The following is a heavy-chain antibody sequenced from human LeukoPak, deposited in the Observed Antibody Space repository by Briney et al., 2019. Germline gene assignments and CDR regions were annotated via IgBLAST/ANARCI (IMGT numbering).Heavy chain of an antibody. CDR3: AKSTTPTVTTTDY. Sequence: GGSLRLSCAASGFTFSSYWMSWVRQAPGKGLEWVANIKQDGSEKYYVDSVKGRFTISRDNAKNSLYLQMNSLRAEDTAVYYCAKSTTPTVTTTDYWGQGTLVTVSS. J-gene: IGHJ4*02. CDR1: GFTFSSYW. CDR2: IKQDGSEK. D-gene: IGHD4-17*01. V-gene: IGHV3-7*03.